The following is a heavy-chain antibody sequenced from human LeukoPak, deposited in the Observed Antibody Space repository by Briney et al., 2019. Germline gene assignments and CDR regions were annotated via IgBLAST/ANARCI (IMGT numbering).Heavy chain of an antibody. CDR2: ISGSGNTT. CDR3: AKFRTQYSSSSDWFDP. J-gene: IGHJ5*02. V-gene: IGHV3-23*01. Sequence: GGSLRLSCAASGFTFSSSAMSWVRQAPGKGLEWVSVISGSGNTTYYADSVKGRFTISRDNSKNTLYLQMDSLRAKDTAVYYCAKFRTQYSSSSDWFDPWGQGTLVTVSS. D-gene: IGHD6-6*01. CDR1: GFTFSSSA.